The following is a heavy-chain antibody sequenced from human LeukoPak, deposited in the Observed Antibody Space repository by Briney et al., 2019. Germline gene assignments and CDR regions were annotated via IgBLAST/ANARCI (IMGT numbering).Heavy chain of an antibody. J-gene: IGHJ4*02. CDR2: IYHSGST. CDR1: GGSISSSTDY. CDR3: ARDGNAL. V-gene: IGHV4-39*07. Sequence: PSETLSLTCTVFGGSISSSTDYWGWIRQPPGKGLEWIGTIYHSGSTYYNSSLKSRVTISVDTSKNQFSLKVNSVTAADTAVYYCARDGNALWGQGTLVTVSS. D-gene: IGHD1-1*01.